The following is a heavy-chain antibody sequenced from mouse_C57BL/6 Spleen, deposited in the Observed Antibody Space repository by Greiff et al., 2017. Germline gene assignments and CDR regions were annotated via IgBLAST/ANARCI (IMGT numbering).Heavy chain of an antibody. D-gene: IGHD1-1*01. J-gene: IGHJ3*01. CDR3: ARPIYYYGSSYWSAY. CDR1: GFTFSDYG. CDR2: ISSGSSTI. V-gene: IGHV5-17*01. Sequence: DVHLVESGGGLVKPGGSLKLSCAASGFTFSDYGMHWVRQAPEKGLEWVAYISSGSSTIYYADTVKGRFPISRANAKNTMFLQMTSLRSEDTAMYYCARPIYYYGSSYWSAYWGQGTLVTVSA.